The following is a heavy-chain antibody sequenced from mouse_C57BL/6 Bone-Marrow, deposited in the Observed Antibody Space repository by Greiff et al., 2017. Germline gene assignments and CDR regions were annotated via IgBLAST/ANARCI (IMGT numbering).Heavy chain of an antibody. CDR1: GYTFTSYG. Sequence: VQLQQSGAELARPGASVKLSCKASGYTFTSYGISWVKQRTGQGLEWIGEIYPRSGNTYYNEKFKGKATLTADKSSSKAYMELRSLTSEDSAVYFCARTGTGRGPYYYAMDYWGQGTSVTVSS. CDR2: IYPRSGNT. V-gene: IGHV1-81*01. J-gene: IGHJ4*01. CDR3: ARTGTGRGPYYYAMDY. D-gene: IGHD3-3*01.